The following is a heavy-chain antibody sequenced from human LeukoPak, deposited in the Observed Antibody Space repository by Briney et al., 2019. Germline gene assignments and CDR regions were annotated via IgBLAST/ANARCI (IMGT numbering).Heavy chain of an antibody. J-gene: IGHJ6*03. V-gene: IGHV1-8*01. D-gene: IGHD1-14*01. CDR1: GYTFTSYD. Sequence: ASVKVSCKASGYTFTSYDINWVRQATGQGLEWMGWMNPNSGNTGYAQKFQGRVTMTRNTSISTAYMELSSLRSEDTAVYYCARGARYRGYMDVWGKGTTVTISS. CDR3: ARGARYRGYMDV. CDR2: MNPNSGNT.